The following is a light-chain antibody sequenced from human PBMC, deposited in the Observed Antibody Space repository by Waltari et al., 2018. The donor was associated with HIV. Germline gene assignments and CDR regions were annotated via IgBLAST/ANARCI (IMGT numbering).Light chain of an antibody. CDR3: QSTDHDGTWV. CDR2: KDI. Sequence: SYKLTQTPSVSVSPGQTARINCSRGALPKKFSSWYRQKPGQAPVLLTYKDIERPSGSPGRISGARSGTGVTLTISGVQAEDEADYYCQSTDHDGTWVFGGGTKLTVL. CDR1: ALPKKF. J-gene: IGLJ3*02. V-gene: IGLV3-25*03.